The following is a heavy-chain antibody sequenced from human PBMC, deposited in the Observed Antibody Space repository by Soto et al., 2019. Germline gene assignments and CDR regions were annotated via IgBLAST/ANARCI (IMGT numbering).Heavy chain of an antibody. CDR3: ARGYLGEAGYCSSTSCLRYYFDY. J-gene: IGHJ4*02. CDR2: INHSGST. V-gene: IGHV4-34*01. D-gene: IGHD2-2*01. CDR1: GGSFSGYY. Sequence: PSETLSLTCAVCGGSFSGYYWSWIRQPPGKGLEWIGEINHSGSTNYNPSLKSRVTISVDTSKNQFSLKLSSVTAADTAVYYCARGYLGEAGYCSSTSCLRYYFDYWGQGTLVTVSS.